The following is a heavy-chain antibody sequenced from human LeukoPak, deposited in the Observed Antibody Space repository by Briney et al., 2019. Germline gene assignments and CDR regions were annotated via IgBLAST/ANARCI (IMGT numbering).Heavy chain of an antibody. CDR1: GFTFSSYW. CDR2: INSDGSGT. CDR3: TRASQTHWFDP. Sequence: GGSLRLSCAASGFTFSSYWMHWVRQAPGKGLVWVSRINSDGSGTTYADSVKGRFTIHSDNAKNTLYLQMNSLRAEDTAMYYCTRASQTHWFDPWGQGTLVTVSS. J-gene: IGHJ5*02. V-gene: IGHV3-74*01.